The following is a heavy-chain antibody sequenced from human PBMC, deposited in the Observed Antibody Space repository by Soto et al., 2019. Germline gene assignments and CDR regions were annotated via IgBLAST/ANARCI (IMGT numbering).Heavy chain of an antibody. CDR3: ARFRYYDSSASLDY. CDR2: IYHSGST. Sequence: SETLSLTCAVSGGSISSGGYSWSWIRQPPGKGLEWIGYIYHSGSTYYNPSLKSRVTVSVDTSKNQFSLKLSSVTAADTAVYYWARFRYYDSSASLDYWGQGTLGTFSS. J-gene: IGHJ4*02. V-gene: IGHV4-30-2*01. D-gene: IGHD3-22*01. CDR1: GGSISSGGYS.